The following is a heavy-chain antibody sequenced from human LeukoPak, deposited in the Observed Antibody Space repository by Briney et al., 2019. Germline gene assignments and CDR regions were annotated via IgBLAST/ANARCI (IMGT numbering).Heavy chain of an antibody. Sequence: SETLSLTCAVYGGSISSGGYSWSWIRQPPGKGLEWIGYIYHSGSTYYNPSLKSRVTISVDRSKNQFSLKLSSVTAADTAVYYCASTYSGSYHFDYWGQGTLVTVSS. J-gene: IGHJ4*02. CDR3: ASTYSGSYHFDY. CDR1: GGSISSGGYS. V-gene: IGHV4-30-2*01. D-gene: IGHD1-26*01. CDR2: IYHSGST.